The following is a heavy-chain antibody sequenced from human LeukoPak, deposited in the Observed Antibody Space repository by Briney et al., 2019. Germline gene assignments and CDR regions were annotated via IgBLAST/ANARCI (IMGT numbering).Heavy chain of an antibody. CDR2: IIPILGIA. CDR3: ARSKYFYETSGYYHTDF. V-gene: IGHV1-69*10. Sequence: SVKVSCKASGGTFSSYAISWVRQAPGQGLEWMGRIIPILGIANYAQKFQGRVTMTTDTSTSIAYMDLRSLRSDDTAVYYCARSKYFYETSGYYHTDFWGQGTLVTVSS. CDR1: GGTFSSYA. D-gene: IGHD3-22*01. J-gene: IGHJ4*02.